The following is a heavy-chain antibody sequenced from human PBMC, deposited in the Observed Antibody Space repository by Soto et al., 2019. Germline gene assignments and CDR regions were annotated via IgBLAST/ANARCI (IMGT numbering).Heavy chain of an antibody. Sequence: QVQLQESGPGLVKPSQTLSLTCTVSGGSISSGGYYWSWIRQHPGKGLEWIGYIYYSGSTYYNPSLKSRVTISVDTSKNQFSLKLSSVTAADTAVYYCARSDYSSSSDTLFDYWGQGTLVTVSS. CDR1: GGSISSGGYY. J-gene: IGHJ4*02. CDR3: ARSDYSSSSDTLFDY. CDR2: IYYSGST. D-gene: IGHD6-6*01. V-gene: IGHV4-31*03.